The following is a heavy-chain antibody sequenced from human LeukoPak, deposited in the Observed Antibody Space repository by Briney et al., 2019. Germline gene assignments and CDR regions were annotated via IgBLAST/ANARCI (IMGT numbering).Heavy chain of an antibody. CDR3: ARDAVESSTRIAVSQR. D-gene: IGHD6-19*01. Sequence: ASVKVSCKASGYTFTSYDINWVRQATGQGLEWMGWMNPNSANTGYAQKFQGRVTLTRNTSISTAYMELRSLRSDDTAVYYCARDAVESSTRIAVSQRWGQGTLVTVSS. V-gene: IGHV1-8*01. J-gene: IGHJ4*02. CDR1: GYTFTSYD. CDR2: MNPNSANT.